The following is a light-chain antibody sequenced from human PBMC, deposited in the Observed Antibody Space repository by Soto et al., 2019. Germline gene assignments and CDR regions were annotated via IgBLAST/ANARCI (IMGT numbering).Light chain of an antibody. V-gene: IGLV2-8*01. CDR1: SSDIGGYNY. CDR3: SSYADSNIVV. Sequence: QSALTQPPSASGSPGHSVPISCTGTSSDIGGYNYVSWYQQHPGKAPKLMIYEVNKRPSGVPDRFSGSKSGNTASLTVSGLQAEDEADYYCSSYADSNIVVFGGGTKVTVL. CDR2: EVN. J-gene: IGLJ2*01.